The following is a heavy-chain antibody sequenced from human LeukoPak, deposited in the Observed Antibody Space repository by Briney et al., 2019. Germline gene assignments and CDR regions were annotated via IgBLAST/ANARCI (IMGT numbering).Heavy chain of an antibody. V-gene: IGHV3-7*01. D-gene: IGHD4-17*01. CDR1: GFTFSSYW. J-gene: IGHJ6*02. Sequence: PGGSLRLSCAASGFTFSSYWMSWVRQAPGKGLEWVANIKQDGSEKYYVDSVKGRFTISRDNAKNSLYLQMNSLRAEDTAVYYCAKAPHYGDYVPLYYYYGMDVWGQGTTVTVSS. CDR2: IKQDGSEK. CDR3: AKAPHYGDYVPLYYYYGMDV.